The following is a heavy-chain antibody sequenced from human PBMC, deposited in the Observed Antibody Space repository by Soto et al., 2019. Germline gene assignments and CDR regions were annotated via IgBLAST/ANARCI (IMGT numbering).Heavy chain of an antibody. V-gene: IGHV3-23*01. CDR3: AKGGGSGWYPRVWFDP. D-gene: IGHD6-19*01. J-gene: IGHJ5*02. CDR2: ISASGSGT. Sequence: GGSLRLSCAASGFTFSDYYMSWIRQAPGKGLEWVSIISASGSGTYYEDSVKGRFTISRDNSKNMLYLQMNSLRVEDTAVYYCAKGGGSGWYPRVWFDPWGQGTLVTVSS. CDR1: GFTFSDYY.